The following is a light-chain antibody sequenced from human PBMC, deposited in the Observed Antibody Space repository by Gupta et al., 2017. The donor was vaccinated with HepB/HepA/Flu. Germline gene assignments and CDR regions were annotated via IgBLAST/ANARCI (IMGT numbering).Light chain of an antibody. J-gene: IGKJ4*01. CDR1: QSVSSY. CDR2: DAS. Sequence: EIVLTQSPATLSLSPVERATLSCRASQSVSSYLAWYQQKPRQAPRLLIYDASNRATGIPARFSGSGCGTDFTLTISSREQEDFAGYYCQQHSNWRKLTFGRGTKVEIK. V-gene: IGKV3-11*01. CDR3: QQHSNWRKLT.